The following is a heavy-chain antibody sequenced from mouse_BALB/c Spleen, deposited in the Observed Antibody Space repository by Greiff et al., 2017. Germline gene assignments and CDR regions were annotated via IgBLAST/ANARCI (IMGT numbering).Heavy chain of an antibody. D-gene: IGHD2-1*01. CDR1: GYTFTSYW. CDR2: INPSNGRT. V-gene: IGHV1S81*02. CDR3: ARGNLYAMDY. Sequence: QVQLKQPGAELVKPGASVKLSCKASGYTFTSYWMHWVKQRPGQGLEWIGEINPSNGRTNYNEKFKSKATLTVDKSSSTAYMQLSSLTSEDSAVYYCARGNLYAMDYWGQGTSVTVSS. J-gene: IGHJ4*01.